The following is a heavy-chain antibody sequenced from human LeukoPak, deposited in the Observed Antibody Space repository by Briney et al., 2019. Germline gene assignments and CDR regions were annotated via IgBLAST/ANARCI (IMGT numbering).Heavy chain of an antibody. V-gene: IGHV3-48*01. CDR3: ARDPAIQAWLSAYYFDY. D-gene: IGHD5-18*01. CDR1: GFTFSSYS. Sequence: GGSLRLSCAASGFTFSSYSMNWVRQAPGKGLEWISYISISSSTIYYADSVKGRFTISRDNAKNSLYLQMNSLRAEDTAVYYCARDPAIQAWLSAYYFDYWGQGTLVTVSS. J-gene: IGHJ4*02. CDR2: ISISSSTI.